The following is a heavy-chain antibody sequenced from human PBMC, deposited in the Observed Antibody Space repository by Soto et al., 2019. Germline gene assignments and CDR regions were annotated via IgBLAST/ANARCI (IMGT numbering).Heavy chain of an antibody. D-gene: IGHD4-17*01. Sequence: EVQLVESGGGVVQPGGSLRLSCAASGFSLSNYWMHWVRQVPGEGLVWVSGIDRDGYSSTYAEPMKGRFTIYRDNAKNTLYLQINSLRAEDTAVYYCARQPIGTVTPDYWGQGTLVTVSS. V-gene: IGHV3-74*01. CDR1: GFSLSNYW. CDR2: IDRDGYSS. J-gene: IGHJ4*02. CDR3: ARQPIGTVTPDY.